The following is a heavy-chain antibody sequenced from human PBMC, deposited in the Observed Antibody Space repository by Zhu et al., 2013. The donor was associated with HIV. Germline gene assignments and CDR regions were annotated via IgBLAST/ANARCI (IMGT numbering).Heavy chain of an antibody. CDR2: INPNTGGT. Sequence: QVHLVQSGAEVRRPGVLREGLLQGFWRQLQQHYYVHWVRQAPGQGLEWMGWINPNTGGTNYAQKFQGRVTMTRDTSINTAYMEVKRLTSDDTAVFYCVREGLRVAGHDSFDIWGQGTMVTVSS. CDR1: RQLQQHYY. J-gene: IGHJ3*02. D-gene: IGHD6-19*01. V-gene: IGHV1-2*02. CDR3: VREGLRVAGHDSFDI.